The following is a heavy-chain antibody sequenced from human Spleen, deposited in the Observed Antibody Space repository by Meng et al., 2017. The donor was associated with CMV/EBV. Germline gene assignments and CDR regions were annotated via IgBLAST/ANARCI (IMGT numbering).Heavy chain of an antibody. CDR3: ARDLLRNYYGSGTGY. CDR2: ISAYNGNT. V-gene: IGHV1-18*01. D-gene: IGHD3-10*01. Sequence: SGYTFPSYGISWVRQAPGQGLEWMGWISAYNGNTNYAQKLQGRVTMTTDTSTSTAYMELRSLRSDDTAVYYCARDLLRNYYGSGTGYWGQGTPVTVSS. CDR1: GYTFPSYG. J-gene: IGHJ4*02.